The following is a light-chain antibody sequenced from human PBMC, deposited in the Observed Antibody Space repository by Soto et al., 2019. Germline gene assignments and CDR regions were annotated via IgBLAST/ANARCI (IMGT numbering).Light chain of an antibody. Sequence: DIQMTQSPSTLSASVGDRVTITCRASQSISNWLAWYQQKPGKAPKLLIYEASSLKSGVPSRFSGSGSETDFTLTISSLQPDDFATYYCHQYNAYPLTCGGGTKVDIK. CDR3: HQYNAYPLT. CDR1: QSISNW. J-gene: IGKJ4*01. V-gene: IGKV1-5*03. CDR2: EAS.